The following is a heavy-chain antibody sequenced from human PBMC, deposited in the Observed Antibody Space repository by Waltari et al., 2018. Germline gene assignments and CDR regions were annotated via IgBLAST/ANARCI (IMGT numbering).Heavy chain of an antibody. V-gene: IGHV3-74*02. D-gene: IGHD3-3*01. CDR3: AIQISGVVF. CDR2: INADGRAT. CDR1: GFTFSAYR. J-gene: IGHJ4*02. Sequence: QLVESGGGLVQPGGSLRLSCAASGFTFSAYRMHWVRQAPGKGRVWVALINADGRATLYADSVKDRFTMSRDNAKDTLYLQMNSLRGEDTAVYYCAIQISGVVFWGQGTLVTVSS.